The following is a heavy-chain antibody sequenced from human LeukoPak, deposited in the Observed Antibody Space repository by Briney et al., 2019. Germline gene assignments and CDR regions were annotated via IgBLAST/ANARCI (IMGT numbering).Heavy chain of an antibody. Sequence: SQTLSLTCTVSGGSISSGDYYWSWIRQPPGKGLEWIGYIYYSGSTYYNPSLKSRVTISVDTSKNQFSLKLSSVTAADTAVYYCARVFANYGDYYVMDVWGQGTTVTVSS. CDR2: IYYSGST. V-gene: IGHV4-30-4*01. CDR3: ARVFANYGDYYVMDV. J-gene: IGHJ6*02. CDR1: GGSISSGDYY. D-gene: IGHD4-17*01.